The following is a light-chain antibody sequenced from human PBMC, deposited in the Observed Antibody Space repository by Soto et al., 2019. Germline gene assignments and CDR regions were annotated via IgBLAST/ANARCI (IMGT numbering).Light chain of an antibody. CDR1: QSVSNY. Sequence: EIVLTQSPATLSLSPGERATLSCRASQSVSNYLAWYQQKPGQAPRLLIYDASNRATGIPARFSGSGSGTDFTLTISSLESEDFAVYYCQQRSNRPRITFRQGTRLDIK. CDR3: QQRSNRPRIT. J-gene: IGKJ5*01. CDR2: DAS. V-gene: IGKV3-11*01.